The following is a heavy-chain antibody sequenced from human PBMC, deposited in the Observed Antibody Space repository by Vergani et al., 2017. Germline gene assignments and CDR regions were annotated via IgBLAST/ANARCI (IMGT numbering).Heavy chain of an antibody. CDR1: GFTFSDYY. J-gene: IGHJ5*02. D-gene: IGHD6-19*01. CDR2: ISSSSSYI. CDR3: ARDRFSSGLYWFDP. V-gene: IGHV3-11*06. Sequence: QVQLVESGGDLVKPGGSLRLSCAASGFTFSDYYMSWIRQAPGKGLEWVSYISSSSSYIYYADSVKGRFTISRDNAKNSLYLQMNSLRAEDTAVYYCARDRFSSGLYWFDPWGQGTLVTVSS.